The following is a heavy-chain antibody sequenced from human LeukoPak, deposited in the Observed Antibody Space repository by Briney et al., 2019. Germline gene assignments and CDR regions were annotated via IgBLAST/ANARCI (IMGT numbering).Heavy chain of an antibody. D-gene: IGHD6-19*01. CDR3: AKDIEESSGWYGIDY. Sequence: PGGSLRLSCAASGFTFSSYAMSWVRQAPGKGLEWVSAISGSGGSTYYADSVKGRFTISRDNSKNTLYLQMNSLRAEDTAVYYCAKDIEESSGWYGIDYWGQGTLVTVSS. V-gene: IGHV3-23*01. J-gene: IGHJ4*02. CDR2: ISGSGGST. CDR1: GFTFSSYA.